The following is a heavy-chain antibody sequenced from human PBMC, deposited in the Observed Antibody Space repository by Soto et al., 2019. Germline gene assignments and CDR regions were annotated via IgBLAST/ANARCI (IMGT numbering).Heavy chain of an antibody. CDR1: GFTFSSYD. Sequence: LKISCAASGFTFSSYDMHWVRQATGKGLEWVSAIGTAGDTYYPGSVKGRFTISRENAKNSLYLQMNSLRAGDTAVYYCARDNGLTPFDYWGQGTLVTVSS. CDR3: ARDNGLTPFDY. CDR2: IGTAGDT. J-gene: IGHJ4*02. D-gene: IGHD3-22*01. V-gene: IGHV3-13*04.